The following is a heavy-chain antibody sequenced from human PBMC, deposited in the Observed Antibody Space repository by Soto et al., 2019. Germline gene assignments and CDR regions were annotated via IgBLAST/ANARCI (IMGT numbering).Heavy chain of an antibody. J-gene: IGHJ4*02. V-gene: IGHV3-30*04. CDR1: GFSFSDHA. CDR3: ARDTIGSGGGYIDY. CDR2: ISYDGMNK. Sequence: QVQLVESGGGVVQPGRSLRRSCAASGFSFSDHALHWVRQAPGKGLEWVAVISYDGMNKRYADSVKGRFTISRDNSKTLLKLQVNSLRVEDTAVFYCARDTIGSGGGYIDYWGQGTLVTVSS. D-gene: IGHD3-10*01.